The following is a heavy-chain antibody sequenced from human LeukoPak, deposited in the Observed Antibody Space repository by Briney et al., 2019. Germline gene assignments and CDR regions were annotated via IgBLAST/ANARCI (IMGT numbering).Heavy chain of an antibody. D-gene: IGHD4-17*01. Sequence: SETLSLTCTVSGGSIRSSSYYWSWIRQPPGKGLEWIGYIYYSGSTNYNPSLKSRVTISVDTSKNQFSLKLSSVTAADTAVYYCARGIYYGGAFDIWGQGTMVTVSS. CDR1: GGSIRSSSYY. J-gene: IGHJ3*02. V-gene: IGHV4-61*01. CDR2: IYYSGST. CDR3: ARGIYYGGAFDI.